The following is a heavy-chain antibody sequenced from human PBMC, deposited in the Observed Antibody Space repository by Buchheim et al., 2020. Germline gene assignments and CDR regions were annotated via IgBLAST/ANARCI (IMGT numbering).Heavy chain of an antibody. D-gene: IGHD6-6*01. J-gene: IGHJ4*02. CDR2: SNSDGSNI. Sequence: VQLVESGGGVVQPGKSLRLSCAASGFTFSNYDMHWVRQAPGKGLVWVSRSNSDGSNIGYADSVKGRFTISRDNAKNTLYLQMNSLRAEDTAVYYCVRTRYSGSSGDYWGQGTL. CDR3: VRTRYSGSSGDY. V-gene: IGHV3-74*02. CDR1: GFTFSNYD.